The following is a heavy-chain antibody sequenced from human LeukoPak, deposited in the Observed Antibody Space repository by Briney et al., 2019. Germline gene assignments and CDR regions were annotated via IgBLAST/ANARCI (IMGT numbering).Heavy chain of an antibody. CDR1: GFTFRNSA. CDR3: AKDRLVHDS. J-gene: IGHJ4*02. Sequence: GGSLRLSCAASGFTFRNSAMSWFRQAPGKGPEWVSAISDSGGKTYYSDSVKGRFTISRDNSKNTLSLQMNSLRGDDTAVYYCAKDRLVHDSWGQGTLVTVSS. V-gene: IGHV3-23*01. D-gene: IGHD6-13*01. CDR2: ISDSGGKT.